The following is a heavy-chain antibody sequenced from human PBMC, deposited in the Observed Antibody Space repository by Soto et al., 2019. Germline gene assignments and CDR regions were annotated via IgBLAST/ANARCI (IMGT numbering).Heavy chain of an antibody. CDR2: TTHSGDWA. J-gene: IGHJ4*02. V-gene: IGHV3-23*01. CDR3: AKGSASSRPYYCDY. CDR1: GFSFTSHT. D-gene: IGHD6-6*01. Sequence: EVHLLESGGGLVQPGGSLSLSCAASGFSFTSHTMSWVRQAQGKGLEWVSATTHSGDWAWYADSVKRRITISRDNSRNTLTRQVSSLRADDTAVYYCAKGSASSRPYYCDYWGQGTLVTVSS.